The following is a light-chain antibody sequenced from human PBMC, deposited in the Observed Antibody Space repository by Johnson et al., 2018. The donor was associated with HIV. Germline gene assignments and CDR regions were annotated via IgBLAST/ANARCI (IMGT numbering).Light chain of an antibody. Sequence: QSVLTQPPSVSAAPGQKVTISCSGSSSNIGNNYVSWYQQLPGTAPKLLIYENNKRPSGIPDRFSGPKSGTSATLGIAGLQPGDEADYYCGTWDNSLATGALFGTGTKVTVL. V-gene: IGLV1-51*02. CDR1: SSNIGNNY. J-gene: IGLJ1*01. CDR2: ENN. CDR3: GTWDNSLATGAL.